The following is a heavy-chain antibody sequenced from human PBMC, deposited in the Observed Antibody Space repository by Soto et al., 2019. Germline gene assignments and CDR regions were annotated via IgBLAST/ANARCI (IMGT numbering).Heavy chain of an antibody. V-gene: IGHV1-69*01. CDR2: IIPIFGTA. D-gene: IGHD1-1*01. CDR1: GGTFSSYA. J-gene: IGHJ4*02. Sequence: QVQLVQSGAEVKKPGSSVKVSCKASGGTFSSYAISWVRQAPGQGLEWMGGIIPIFGTANYAQKFQGRVTITADEPTSTAYMELSSLRSEDTAVYYCAREVSRATTPTLGKDWGQGTLVTVSS. CDR3: AREVSRATTPTLGKD.